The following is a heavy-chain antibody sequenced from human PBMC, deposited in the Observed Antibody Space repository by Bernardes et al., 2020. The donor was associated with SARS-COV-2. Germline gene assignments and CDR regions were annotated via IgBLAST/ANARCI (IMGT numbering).Heavy chain of an antibody. CDR2: IKQDGSEK. J-gene: IGHJ5*02. CDR3: ARGGRVQYNL. CDR1: GFTFSNYW. V-gene: IGHV3-7*01. Sequence: GGSLRLSCAASGFTFSNYWMSWVRQAPGKGLEWVANIKQDGSEKNYVDSVKGRFTISRDNAKSALSLQMSSLRAEDTAVYYCARGGRVQYNLWGQGNLVTGPS. D-gene: IGHD3-16*01.